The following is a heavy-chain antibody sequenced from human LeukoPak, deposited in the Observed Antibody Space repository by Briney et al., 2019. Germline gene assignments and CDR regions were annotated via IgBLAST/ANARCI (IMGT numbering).Heavy chain of an antibody. Sequence: GGSLRLSCATSGFNFSNYGMNWVRQAPGKGLEWVSAISGSGGSTYYADSVKGRFTISRDNSKNTLYLQMNGLRAEDTAVYYCAKDLWDIVVVPSAIPDYWGQGTLVTVSS. CDR2: ISGSGGST. D-gene: IGHD2-2*01. CDR1: GFNFSNYG. J-gene: IGHJ4*02. CDR3: AKDLWDIVVVPSAIPDY. V-gene: IGHV3-23*01.